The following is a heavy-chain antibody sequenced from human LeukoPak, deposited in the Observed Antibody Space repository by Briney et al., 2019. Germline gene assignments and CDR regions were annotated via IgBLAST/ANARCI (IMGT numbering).Heavy chain of an antibody. V-gene: IGHV3-53*01. D-gene: IGHD2-2*01. CDR1: GFIVSSNY. Sequence: GGSLRLSCAASGFIVSSNYMSWVRQAPGKGLEWLSIIYSDGRTYYAGSVKGRFTISRDNSKNTLYLQMNSLRAEDTAVYFCARLNVPDAQYYYHYMDLWGKGTTVTVSS. CDR3: ARLNVPDAQYYYHYMDL. CDR2: IYSDGRT. J-gene: IGHJ6*03.